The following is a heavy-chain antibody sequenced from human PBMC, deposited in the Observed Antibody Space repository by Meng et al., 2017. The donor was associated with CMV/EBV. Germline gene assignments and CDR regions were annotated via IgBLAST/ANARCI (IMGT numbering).Heavy chain of an antibody. Sequence: GGSLRLSCAASGFTFSSYWMHWVRQAPGKGLVWVSRINSDGSSTSYADSVKGRFTISRDNAKNTLYLQMNSLRAEDTAVHYCARDPRDGYNLPLDYWGQGTLVTVSS. V-gene: IGHV3-74*01. D-gene: IGHD5-24*01. CDR1: GFTFSSYW. CDR3: ARDPRDGYNLPLDY. J-gene: IGHJ4*02. CDR2: INSDGSST.